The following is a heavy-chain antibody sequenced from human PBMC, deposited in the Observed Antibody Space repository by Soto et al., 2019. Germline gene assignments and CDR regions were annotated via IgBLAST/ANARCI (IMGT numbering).Heavy chain of an antibody. CDR3: ARGGPTPPYSSSWTFDF. Sequence: SETLSLTCTVSGGSISSNTYYWGWIRQPPGKGLEWIGSIYYSGSTYFNPSIKSRVTISVDTSKNQFSLQLNSVTPEDTAVYYCARGGPTPPYSSSWTFDFWGQGTLVTVSS. J-gene: IGHJ4*02. D-gene: IGHD6-13*01. CDR1: GGSISSNTYY. CDR2: IYYSGST. V-gene: IGHV4-39*01.